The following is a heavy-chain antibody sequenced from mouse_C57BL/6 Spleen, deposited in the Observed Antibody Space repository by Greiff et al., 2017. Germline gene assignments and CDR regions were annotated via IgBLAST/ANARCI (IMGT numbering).Heavy chain of an antibody. D-gene: IGHD2-1*01. CDR3: VRHDYGNYEGYFDV. V-gene: IGHV10-1*01. CDR1: GFSFNTYA. CDR2: IRSKSNNYAT. J-gene: IGHJ1*03. Sequence: EVQLVESGGGLVQPKGSLKLSCAASGFSFNTYAMNWVRQAPGKGLEWVARIRSKSNNYATYYADSVKDRFTISRDDSESMLYLQMNNLKTEDTAMYYCVRHDYGNYEGYFDVWGTGTTVTVSS.